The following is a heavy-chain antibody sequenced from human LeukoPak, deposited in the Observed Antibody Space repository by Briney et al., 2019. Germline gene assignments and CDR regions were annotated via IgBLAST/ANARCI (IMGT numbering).Heavy chain of an antibody. V-gene: IGHV3-21*01. CDR3: ARTPTISTG. D-gene: IGHD3-3*01. Sequence: TGGSLRLSCAASGFTVSSNYMSWVRQAPGKGLEWVSSISSSSSYIYYADSVKGRFTISRDNAKNSLYLQMNSLRAEDTAVYYCARTPTISTGWGQGTLVTVSS. CDR1: GFTVSSNY. CDR2: ISSSSSYI. J-gene: IGHJ4*02.